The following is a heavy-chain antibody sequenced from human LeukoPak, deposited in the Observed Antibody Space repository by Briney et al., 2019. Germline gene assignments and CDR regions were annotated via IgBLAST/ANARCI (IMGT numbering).Heavy chain of an antibody. CDR1: GFTVSSNY. V-gene: IGHV3-53*01. Sequence: GGSLRLSCAASGFTVSSNYMSWVRQAPGKGLEWVSVIYSGGSTYYADSVKGRFTISRDNSKNTLYLQMNSLRAEDTAVYYCAREVVREVVDYWGQGTLVTVSS. D-gene: IGHD3-10*01. J-gene: IGHJ4*02. CDR3: AREVVREVVDY. CDR2: IYSGGST.